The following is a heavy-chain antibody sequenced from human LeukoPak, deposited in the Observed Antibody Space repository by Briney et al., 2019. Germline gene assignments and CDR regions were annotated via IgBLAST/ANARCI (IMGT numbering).Heavy chain of an antibody. D-gene: IGHD2-15*01. J-gene: IGHJ4*02. V-gene: IGHV3-30*04. Sequence: GRSLRLSCAASGFTFSSYAMHWVRQAPGKGLEWVAVISYDGSNKYYADSVKGRFTISRDNSKNTLYLQMNSLRAEDTAVYYCAKAAGQVVVAAHFDYWGQGTLVTVSS. CDR2: ISYDGSNK. CDR3: AKAAGQVVVAAHFDY. CDR1: GFTFSSYA.